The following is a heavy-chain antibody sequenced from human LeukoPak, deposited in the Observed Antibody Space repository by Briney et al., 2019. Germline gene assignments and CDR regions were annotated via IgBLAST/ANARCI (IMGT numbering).Heavy chain of an antibody. V-gene: IGHV1-3*01. CDR1: GYTFTSYA. CDR2: INAGNGNT. J-gene: IGHJ4*02. D-gene: IGHD3-10*01. Sequence: ASVKVSCKASGYTFTSYAMHWVRQAPGQRLEWMGWINAGNGNTKYSQKFQGRVTITRDTSASTAYMELSSLRSGDTAVFYCARDWSTFGELNGGIFDYWGQGALVTVSS. CDR3: ARDWSTFGELNGGIFDY.